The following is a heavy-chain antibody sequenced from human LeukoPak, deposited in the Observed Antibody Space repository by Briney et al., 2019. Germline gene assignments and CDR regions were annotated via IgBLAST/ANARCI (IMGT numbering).Heavy chain of an antibody. D-gene: IGHD6-13*01. V-gene: IGHV1-18*01. CDR1: GYTFSSYG. CDR2: ISAYNGNT. CDR3: ARGVAAAGPFDY. Sequence: ASVQVSCKASGYTFSSYGIRWVGQAPGQGVEGMGWISAYNGNTNYAQKLQGRVTMTTDTSTSTAYMELRSLRSDDTAVYYCARGVAAAGPFDYWGQGTLVTVSS. J-gene: IGHJ4*02.